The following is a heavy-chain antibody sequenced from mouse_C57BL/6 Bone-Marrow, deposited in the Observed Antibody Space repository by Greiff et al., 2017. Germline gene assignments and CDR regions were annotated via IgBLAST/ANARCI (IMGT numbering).Heavy chain of an antibody. J-gene: IGHJ4*01. CDR1: GFTFTDYY. Sequence: EVNVVESGGGLVQPGASLRLSCAASGFTFTDYYMSWVRQPPGKAPAWLALIRNKANGYTTEYTASVKGRFTISRDNSQNILYLQMNTLRAEDSATYYCVKAVWPAMDYWGQGTSVTVSS. CDR3: VKAVWPAMDY. CDR2: IRNKANGYTT. V-gene: IGHV7-4*01.